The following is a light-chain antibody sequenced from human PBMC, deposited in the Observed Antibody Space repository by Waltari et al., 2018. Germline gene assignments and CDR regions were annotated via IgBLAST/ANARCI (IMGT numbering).Light chain of an antibody. CDR1: QSIGSL. Sequence: DIQMTQSPSTLSASVGDIVTITCRARQSIGSLLAWYQQKPGKAPKLLIYDASSLESGVPSRFSGSGSGTEFTLTINSLQPDDFATYSCQQYYSYFTFGGGAKVEIK. CDR3: QQYYSYFT. J-gene: IGKJ4*01. CDR2: DAS. V-gene: IGKV1-5*01.